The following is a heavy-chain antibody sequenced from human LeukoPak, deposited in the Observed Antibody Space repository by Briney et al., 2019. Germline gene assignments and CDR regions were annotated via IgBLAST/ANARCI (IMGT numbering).Heavy chain of an antibody. CDR3: ASDDRVSAFDI. V-gene: IGHV1-69*04. D-gene: IGHD6-13*01. J-gene: IGHJ3*02. CDR1: GGTFSIYA. Sequence: GASVKVSCKASGGTFSIYAISWGRQAPGQGLEWRGRIIPILGIANYAQTFQRSVTITEEKSTTTAYMELSSLRSEDTAVYSCASDDRVSAFDIWGQGTMVTVSS. CDR2: IIPILGIA.